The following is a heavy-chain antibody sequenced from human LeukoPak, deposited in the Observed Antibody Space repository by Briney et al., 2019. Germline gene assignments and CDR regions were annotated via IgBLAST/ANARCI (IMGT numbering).Heavy chain of an antibody. V-gene: IGHV3-23*01. Sequence: GGSLRLSCAASGFTFSSYAMSWVRQAPGKGLEWVSAISGSGGSTYYADSVKGRFTISRDNSKNTLYLQMNSLRAEDTAVYYCARGTRALITLMVSYYFDYWGQGTLVTVSS. J-gene: IGHJ4*02. CDR3: ARGTRALITLMVSYYFDY. D-gene: IGHD3-22*01. CDR2: ISGSGGST. CDR1: GFTFSSYA.